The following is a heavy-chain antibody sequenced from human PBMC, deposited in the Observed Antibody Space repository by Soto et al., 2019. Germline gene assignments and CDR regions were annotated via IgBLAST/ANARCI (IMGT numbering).Heavy chain of an antibody. Sequence: EVQLLESGAGLVQPGGSLRLSCAASGFTFSSYAMSWVRQAPGKGLEWVSAIGGSGGSTDYADSVKGRFTISRDNSKNTGYLQLNSLRADDTAVYYCAKSPICGSDRHNYFDYWGQGPLVTVAS. CDR3: AKSPICGSDRHNYFDY. V-gene: IGHV3-23*01. CDR1: GFTFSSYA. CDR2: IGGSGGST. D-gene: IGHD3-16*02. J-gene: IGHJ4*02.